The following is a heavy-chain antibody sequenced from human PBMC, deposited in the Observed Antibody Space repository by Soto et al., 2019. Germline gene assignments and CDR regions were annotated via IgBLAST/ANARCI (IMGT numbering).Heavy chain of an antibody. V-gene: IGHV1-3*01. D-gene: IGHD2-8*02. Sequence: GASVKVSCKASGYTFTSYAMHWVRQAPGQRLEWIGWINAGNGNTKYSQKFQGRVTITRDTSASTAYMELSSLRSEDTAVYYCARDGGDTGYYYYCMDVWGQGTTVTVSS. CDR3: ARDGGDTGYYYYCMDV. J-gene: IGHJ6*02. CDR2: INAGNGNT. CDR1: GYTFTSYA.